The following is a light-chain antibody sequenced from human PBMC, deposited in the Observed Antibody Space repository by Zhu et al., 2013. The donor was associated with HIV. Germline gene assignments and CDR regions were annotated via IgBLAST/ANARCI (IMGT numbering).Light chain of an antibody. Sequence: QSVLTQPPSASGAPGQRVTISCSGSSSNIGSNTVNWYQQLPGTAPKLLIYSNNQRPSGVPDRFSGSKSGTSASLAISGLQSEDEADYYCCSHAITSPHVIFGGGDKVTVL. V-gene: IGLV1-44*01. CDR3: CSHAITSPHVI. CDR1: SSNIGSNT. CDR2: SNN. J-gene: IGLJ2*01.